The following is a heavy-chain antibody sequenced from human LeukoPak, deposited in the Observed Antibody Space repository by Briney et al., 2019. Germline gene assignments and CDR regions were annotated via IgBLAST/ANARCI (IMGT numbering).Heavy chain of an antibody. D-gene: IGHD3-10*01. CDR2: MNPNSGNT. V-gene: IGHV1-8*01. CDR1: GYTFTSYD. CDR3: ARGRFGELLINYYYYYGMDV. Sequence: ASVKVSCKASGYTFTSYDINWVRQATGQGLEWMGCMNPNSGNTGYAQKFQGRVTMTRNTSRSTAYMELNSLRSEDTAVYYCARGRFGELLINYYYYYGMDVWGQGTTVTVSS. J-gene: IGHJ6*02.